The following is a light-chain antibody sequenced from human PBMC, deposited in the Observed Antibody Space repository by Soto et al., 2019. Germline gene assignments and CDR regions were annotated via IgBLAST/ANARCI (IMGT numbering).Light chain of an antibody. Sequence: AIQMTQSPSSLSASVVDRVTVTCRASQDIRSDVGWYQQKPGQAPKVLMYAASRLHSGVPSRFSGSGSGTDFVLTISSLQPENVATYYCLQNNNYLLTVGGGTKV. V-gene: IGKV1-6*01. CDR3: LQNNNYLLT. J-gene: IGKJ4*01. CDR1: QDIRSD. CDR2: AAS.